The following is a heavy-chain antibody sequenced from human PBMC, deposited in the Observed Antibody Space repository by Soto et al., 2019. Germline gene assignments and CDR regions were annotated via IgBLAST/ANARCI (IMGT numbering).Heavy chain of an antibody. CDR1: GFTFSDYY. CDR2: ISSSGSTI. J-gene: IGHJ3*02. CDR3: AKVQGSGWYATTLRSVFDI. D-gene: IGHD6-19*01. V-gene: IGHV3-11*01. Sequence: GGSLRLSCAASGFTFSDYYMSWIRQAPGKGLEWVSYISSSGSTIYYADSVKGRFTISRDNAKNSLYLQMNSLRAEDTAVYYCAKVQGSGWYATTLRSVFDIWGQGTMVTVSS.